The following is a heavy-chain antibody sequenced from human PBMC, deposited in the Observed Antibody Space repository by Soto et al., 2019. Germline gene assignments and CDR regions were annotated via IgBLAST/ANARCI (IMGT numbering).Heavy chain of an antibody. J-gene: IGHJ4*02. Sequence: SETLSLTCAVYGGSFSGYYWSWIRQPPGKGLEWIGEINHSGSTNYNPSLKSRVTISVDTSKNQFSLKLSSVTAADTAVYYCARGDGGYSYEIDYWGQGTLVT. CDR3: ARGDGGYSYEIDY. CDR2: INHSGST. CDR1: GGSFSGYY. D-gene: IGHD5-18*01. V-gene: IGHV4-34*01.